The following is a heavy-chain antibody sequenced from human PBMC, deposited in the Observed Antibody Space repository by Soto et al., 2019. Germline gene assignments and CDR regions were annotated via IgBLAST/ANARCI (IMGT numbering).Heavy chain of an antibody. CDR3: ASTEGYSSSSYYFDY. J-gene: IGHJ4*02. CDR2: IKQDGSEK. V-gene: IGHV3-7*03. Sequence: WGSLRLSCAASGFTFSSYWMSWVRQAPGKGLEWVANIKQDGSEKYYVDSVKGRFTISRDNAKNSLYLQMNSLRAEDTAVYYCASTEGYSSSSYYFDYWGQGTLVTVSS. CDR1: GFTFSSYW. D-gene: IGHD6-6*01.